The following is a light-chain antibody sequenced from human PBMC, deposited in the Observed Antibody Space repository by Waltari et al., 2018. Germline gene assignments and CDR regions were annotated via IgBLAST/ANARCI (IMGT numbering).Light chain of an antibody. J-gene: IGLJ3*02. CDR2: DVT. Sequence: QSALTQPRSVSESPGQSVTISCTGTSSDVGGYNNISLYQHPPGKAPKLLIYDVTKRPSGVPDRFSASKSGNTASLTISGLRAEDEADYYCSSYAGTYTGVFGGGTKLTVL. V-gene: IGLV2-11*01. CDR3: SSYAGTYTGV. CDR1: SSDVGGYNN.